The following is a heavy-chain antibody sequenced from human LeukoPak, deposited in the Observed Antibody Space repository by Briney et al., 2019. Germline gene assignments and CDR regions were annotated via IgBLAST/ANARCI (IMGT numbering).Heavy chain of an antibody. D-gene: IGHD1-26*01. CDR1: GGSISGSSYY. CDR2: IYYSGST. CDR3: ASRLVGATVDY. J-gene: IGHJ4*02. Sequence: SETLSLTCTVSGGSISGSSYYWGWIRQPPGKGLEWIGSIYYSGSTYYNPSLKSRVAISVDTSKNQFSLKLSSVTAADTAVYYCASRLVGATVDYWGQGTLVTVSS. V-gene: IGHV4-39*01.